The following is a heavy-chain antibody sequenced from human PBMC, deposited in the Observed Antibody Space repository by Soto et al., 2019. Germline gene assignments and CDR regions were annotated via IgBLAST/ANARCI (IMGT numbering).Heavy chain of an antibody. D-gene: IGHD2-15*01. Sequence: SETLSLTCTVSGGSISSSSHYWGWIRQPPGKGLEWIGSIYYSGSTYYNPSLKSRVTISVDTSKNQFSLKLSSVTAADTAVYYCASLVAPGYYYYYYMDVWGKGTTVTVSS. J-gene: IGHJ6*03. V-gene: IGHV4-39*01. CDR2: IYYSGST. CDR3: ASLVAPGYYYYYYMDV. CDR1: GGSISSSSHY.